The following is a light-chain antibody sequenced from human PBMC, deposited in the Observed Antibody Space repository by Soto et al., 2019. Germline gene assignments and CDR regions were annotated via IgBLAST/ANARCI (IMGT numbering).Light chain of an antibody. CDR2: DAS. V-gene: IGKV1-5*01. CDR1: QSISSW. Sequence: DIQMTQSPSTLSASVGDRVTITCRASQSISSWLAWYQQKPGKGPKLLIYDASSLESGVPSRFSGSGSGTEFTLTISSLQPDDFATYYCQQYNSYPGTFGQGTKVEIK. CDR3: QQYNSYPGT. J-gene: IGKJ1*01.